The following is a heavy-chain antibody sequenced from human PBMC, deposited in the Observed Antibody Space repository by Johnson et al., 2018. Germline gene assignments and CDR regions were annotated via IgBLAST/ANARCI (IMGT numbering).Heavy chain of an antibody. CDR3: GRGNYYGMDV. Sequence: VQLQESGGGLVQPGGSLRLSCAGSGFTSGFTFSRFWMQWVRQGPGKGLVWVSSINSDGSSTTYADSVKGRFPVSRDNAKDTLYLQMNSLRAEDTAVYYCGRGNYYGMDVWGQGTTVTVSS. CDR1: GFTFSRFW. J-gene: IGHJ6*02. V-gene: IGHV3-74*03. CDR2: INSDGSST.